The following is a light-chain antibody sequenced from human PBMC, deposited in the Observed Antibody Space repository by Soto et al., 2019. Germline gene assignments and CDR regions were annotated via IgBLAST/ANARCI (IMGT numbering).Light chain of an antibody. CDR1: QSVSGY. J-gene: IGKJ1*01. CDR3: LQHYSWPWT. Sequence: EIVMTQSPGTVSVFPGETVTLSCRASQSVSGYLDWFNQKPGQAPRLVLLRIFTRAIGVPARFSGSGSETEFTLTISGLKSEDSGVYYCLQHYSWPWTFGQGTKVDI. V-gene: IGKV3-15*01. CDR2: RIF.